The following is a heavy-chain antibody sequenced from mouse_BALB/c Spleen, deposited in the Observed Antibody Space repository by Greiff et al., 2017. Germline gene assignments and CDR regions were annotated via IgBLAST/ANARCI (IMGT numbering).Heavy chain of an antibody. J-gene: IGHJ4*01. V-gene: IGHV5-12-1*01. CDR3: ASLIQGAMDY. CDR2: ISSGGGST. CDR1: GFAFSSYD. D-gene: IGHD1-1*01. Sequence: EVKLVESGGGLVKPGGSLKLSCAASGFAFSSYDMSWVRQTPEKRLEWVAYISSGGGSTYYPDTVKGRFTISRDNAKNTLYLQMSSLKSEDTAMYYCASLIQGAMDYWGQGTSVTVSS.